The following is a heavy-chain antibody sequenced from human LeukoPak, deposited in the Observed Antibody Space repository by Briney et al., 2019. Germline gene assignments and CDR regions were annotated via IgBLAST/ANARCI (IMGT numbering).Heavy chain of an antibody. V-gene: IGHV3-9*01. Sequence: PGGSLRLSCAASGFTFDDYAMHWVWQAPGKGLEWVSGISWNSGSIGYADSVKGRFTISRDNAKNSLYLQMNSLRAEDTAVYYCARESGSSGWYEAFDYWGQGTLVTVSS. CDR1: GFTFDDYA. J-gene: IGHJ4*02. CDR3: ARESGSSGWYEAFDY. D-gene: IGHD6-19*01. CDR2: ISWNSGSI.